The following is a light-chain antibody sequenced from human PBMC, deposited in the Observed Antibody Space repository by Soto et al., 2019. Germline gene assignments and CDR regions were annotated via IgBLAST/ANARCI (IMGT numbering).Light chain of an antibody. Sequence: EIVLTQSPGTLSLSPGERATLSCRASQSVSSSNLAWYQQKPGQAPRLLIYDASNRATGIPARFSGSGPGTDFTLTISSLEPEDFATYYCQQYNSSLSITFGQGTRLEIK. V-gene: IGKV3-20*01. J-gene: IGKJ5*01. CDR3: QQYNSSLSIT. CDR2: DAS. CDR1: QSVSSSN.